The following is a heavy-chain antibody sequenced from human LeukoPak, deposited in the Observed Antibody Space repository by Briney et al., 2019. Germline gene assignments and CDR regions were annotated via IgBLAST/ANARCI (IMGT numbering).Heavy chain of an antibody. CDR2: IIPIFGTA. V-gene: IGHV1-69*05. D-gene: IGHD6-13*01. J-gene: IGHJ4*02. CDR3: ARAPMGAAALY. Sequence: SVKVSCKASGGTFSSYTINWVRQAPGQGLEWMGGIIPIFGTANYAQKFQGRVTITTDESTSTAYMELSSLRSDDTAFYYCARAPMGAAALYWGQGTLVTVSS. CDR1: GGTFSSYT.